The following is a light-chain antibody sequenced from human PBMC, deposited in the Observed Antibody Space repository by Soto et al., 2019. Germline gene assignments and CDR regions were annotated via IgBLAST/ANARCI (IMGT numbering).Light chain of an antibody. CDR2: SNN. V-gene: IGLV1-44*01. CDR1: SSNIGSNT. Sequence: QSVLTQPPSASGTPGQRVTISCSGSSSNIGSNTVSWYQQVPGTAPKLLMYSNNHRPSGVPDRFSGSKSGTSDSLAISGLQSEDEAEYYCAAWDESLTGSYVFRTGTTVTVL. J-gene: IGLJ1*01. CDR3: AAWDESLTGSYV.